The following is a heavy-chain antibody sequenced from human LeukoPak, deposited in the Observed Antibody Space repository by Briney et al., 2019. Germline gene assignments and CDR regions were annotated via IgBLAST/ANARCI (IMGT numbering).Heavy chain of an antibody. CDR2: IKQDGRQK. CDR3: ASLDY. J-gene: IGHJ4*02. V-gene: IGHV3-7*02. Sequence: AGSLRLSCAASGFTFSSHWMSWLRQAPGQGLEWVANIKQDGRQKYYVDSVKGRFTISRDNAKNTLYLQMNTLRAEDTAVYYCASLDYWGQGTPVTVSS. CDR1: GFTFSSHW.